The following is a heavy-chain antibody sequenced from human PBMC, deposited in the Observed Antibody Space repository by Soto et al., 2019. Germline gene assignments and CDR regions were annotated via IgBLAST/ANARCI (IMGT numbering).Heavy chain of an antibody. CDR3: VKDRWLGN. V-gene: IGHV3-7*01. CDR2: IEQDGSEV. J-gene: IGHJ4*02. CDR1: GFTFSSYW. D-gene: IGHD5-12*01. Sequence: EVQLVESGGGLVQPGGSLRLSCAASGFTFSSYWMSWVRQAPGKGLEWVANIEQDGSEVYYVDSVKGRFTISRDNAKTSLSLQMYSLRAEDTAVYYCVKDRWLGNWGQGTLVTVSS.